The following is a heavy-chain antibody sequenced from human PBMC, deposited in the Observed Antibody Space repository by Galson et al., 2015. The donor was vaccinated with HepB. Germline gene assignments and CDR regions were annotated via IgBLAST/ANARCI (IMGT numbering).Heavy chain of an antibody. CDR2: IYSGGST. V-gene: IGHV3-66*01. J-gene: IGHJ4*02. Sequence: SLRLSCAASGFTVSSNYMSWVRQAPGKELEWVSIIYSGGSTYYADSVKGRFTISRDNSKNMVYLQMNSLRAEDTAVYYCARDLWFGSHWGQGTLVTVSS. D-gene: IGHD3-10*01. CDR3: ARDLWFGSH. CDR1: GFTVSSNY.